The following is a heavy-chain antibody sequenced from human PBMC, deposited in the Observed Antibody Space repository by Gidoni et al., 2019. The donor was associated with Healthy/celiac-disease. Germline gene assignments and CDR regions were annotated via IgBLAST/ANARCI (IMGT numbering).Heavy chain of an antibody. D-gene: IGHD3-9*01. V-gene: IGHV1-8*01. J-gene: IGHJ4*02. Sequence: QVQLVQSGAEVKKPGASVKVSCKASGYTFTSYDINWVRQATGQGLEWLGWMNPNRGNTGYAKKFQGRATMTRTTSRSTAYMELSSLRSEDTAVYYCARVHYDILTGYPSFDYWGQGPLVTVSS. CDR3: ARVHYDILTGYPSFDY. CDR1: GYTFTSYD. CDR2: MNPNRGNT.